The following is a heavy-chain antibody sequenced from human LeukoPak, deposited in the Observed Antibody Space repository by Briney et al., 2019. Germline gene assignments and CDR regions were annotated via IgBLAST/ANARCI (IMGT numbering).Heavy chain of an antibody. CDR2: NTNNGRST. V-gene: IGHV3-64D*06. J-gene: IGHJ3*01. CDR3: ARTYSYVSSGYYSFD. CDR1: GFTFSRYA. Sequence: LRLSCSASGFTFSRYAMYWVRQPPRKGLEYVSANTNNGRSTYYADSVKGRFTISRDNSKNTLYLQMSSLRAEDTAVYYCARTYSYVSSGYYSFD. D-gene: IGHD3-22*01.